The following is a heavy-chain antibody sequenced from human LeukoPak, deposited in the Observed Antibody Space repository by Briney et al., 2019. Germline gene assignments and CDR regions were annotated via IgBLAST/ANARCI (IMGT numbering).Heavy chain of an antibody. CDR2: ISSGAATI. J-gene: IGHJ4*02. D-gene: IGHD2-21*01. Sequence: PGGSLRLSCAASGFTFSSYEMNWVRQAPGKGLEWVSSISSGAATIYYADSVKGRFTISRDNSKNTLYLQMNSLRAEDTAVYYCAKSILDIAHSPAGYWGQGTLVTVSS. CDR1: GFTFSSYE. CDR3: AKSILDIAHSPAGY. V-gene: IGHV3-23*01.